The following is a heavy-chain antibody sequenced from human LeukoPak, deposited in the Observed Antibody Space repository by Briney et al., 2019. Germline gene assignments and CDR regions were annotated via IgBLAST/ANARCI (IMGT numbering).Heavy chain of an antibody. V-gene: IGHV3-53*04. CDR1: GFTFSSYA. Sequence: GGSLRLSCAASGFTFSSYAMSWVRQAPGKGLEWVSVIYSGGSTYYADSVKGRFTISRHNSKNTLYLQMNSRRAEDTAVYYCARLPRSGSYYTTDYWGQGTLVTVSS. CDR2: IYSGGST. D-gene: IGHD3-10*01. CDR3: ARLPRSGSYYTTDY. J-gene: IGHJ4*02.